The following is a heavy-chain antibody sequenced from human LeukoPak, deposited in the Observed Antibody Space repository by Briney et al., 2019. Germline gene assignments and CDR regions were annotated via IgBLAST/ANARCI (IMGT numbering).Heavy chain of an antibody. J-gene: IGHJ4*02. CDR3: ARVGRITMIVVAAGIDY. CDR2: ISSSSSTI. V-gene: IGHV3-48*01. Sequence: PGGSLRLSCAASGFTFSSYSMNWVRQAPGKGVEWVSYISSSSSTIYYADSVKGRFTISRDNAKNSLYLQMNSLRAEDTAVYYCARVGRITMIVVAAGIDYWGQGTLVTVSS. CDR1: GFTFSSYS. D-gene: IGHD3-22*01.